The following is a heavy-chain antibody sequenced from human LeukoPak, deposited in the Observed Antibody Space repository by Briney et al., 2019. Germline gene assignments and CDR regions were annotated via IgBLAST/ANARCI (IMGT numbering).Heavy chain of an antibody. CDR3: ARESAGTVDY. D-gene: IGHD1-26*01. J-gene: IGHJ4*02. CDR1: GGSISSYY. CDR2: IYYSGST. Sequence: SETLSLTCTVSGGSISSYYWSWIRQPPGKGLEWIGYIYYSGSTNYNPSLKSRVTISVDRSKNQFSLKLSSVTAADTAVYYCARESAGTVDYWGQGTLVTVSS. V-gene: IGHV4-59*12.